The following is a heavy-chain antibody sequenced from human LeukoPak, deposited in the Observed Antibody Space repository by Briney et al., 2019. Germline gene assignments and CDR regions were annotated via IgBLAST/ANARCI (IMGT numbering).Heavy chain of an antibody. D-gene: IGHD5-12*01. J-gene: IGHJ4*02. CDR3: AKDNRRRGYKFDSLDY. V-gene: IGHV3-23*01. Sequence: TGGSLRLSCAASGFTFSSYAMSWVRQAPGKGLEWVSAISGSGGSTYYADSVKGRFTISRDNSKNTLYLQMNSLRAEDTAVYYCAKDNRRRGYKFDSLDYWGRGTLVTVSS. CDR2: ISGSGGST. CDR1: GFTFSSYA.